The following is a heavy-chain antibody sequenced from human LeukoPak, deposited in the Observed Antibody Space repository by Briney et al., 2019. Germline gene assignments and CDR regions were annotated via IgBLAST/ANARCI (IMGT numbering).Heavy chain of an antibody. J-gene: IGHJ4*02. CDR3: ARGTAAAGTGGADY. V-gene: IGHV4-4*02. CDR1: IGSISSSKW. CDR2: IYLYGTT. D-gene: IGHD6-13*01. Sequence: SETLSLTCSVSIGSISSSKWWSWVRQSPVKGLEWIGEIYLYGTTNYNPSFTSRVTMSVDRSRNQFSLKLSSVTAADTAVYYCARGTAAAGTGGADYWGQGTLVTVSS.